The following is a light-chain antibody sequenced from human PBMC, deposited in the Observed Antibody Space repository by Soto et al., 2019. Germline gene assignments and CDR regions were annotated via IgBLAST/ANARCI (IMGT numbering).Light chain of an antibody. J-gene: IGLJ3*02. CDR2: GVS. Sequence: QSVLTQPASVSGSPGQSITISCTGTSNDIGYYNYVSWYQQHPDKAPKLITYGVSNRPSGVSIRFAGSKSGNTASLTISGLQAEDEAKYYCSAYTIDMKIVFGGGTKLTVL. CDR3: SAYTIDMKIV. CDR1: SNDIGYYNY. V-gene: IGLV2-14*01.